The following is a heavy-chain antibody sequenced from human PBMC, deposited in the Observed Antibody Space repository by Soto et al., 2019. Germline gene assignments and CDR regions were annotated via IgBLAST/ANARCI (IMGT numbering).Heavy chain of an antibody. Sequence: GESLKISCKGSGYSFTSYWISWVRQMPGKGLEWMGRIDPSDSYTNYSPSFQGHVTISADKSISTAYLQWSSLKASDTAMYYCARYSSSSLYSYYGMDVCGTGTTVTVS. V-gene: IGHV5-10-1*01. CDR1: GYSFTSYW. CDR2: IDPSDSYT. D-gene: IGHD6-6*01. J-gene: IGHJ6*04. CDR3: ARYSSSSLYSYYGMDV.